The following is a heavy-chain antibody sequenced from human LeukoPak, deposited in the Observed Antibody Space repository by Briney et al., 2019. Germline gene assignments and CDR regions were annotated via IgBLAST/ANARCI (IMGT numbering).Heavy chain of an antibody. Sequence: GGSLRLSCAASGFTFSSYVMHWVRQAPGKGLEWVAIISYDGSNEYYADSVKGRFTISRDNSKNTLYLQMNSLRAEDTAVYYCAKDLEGSFDYWGQGTLVTVSS. CDR1: GFTFSSYV. J-gene: IGHJ4*02. CDR3: AKDLEGSFDY. V-gene: IGHV3-30*04. CDR2: ISYDGSNE.